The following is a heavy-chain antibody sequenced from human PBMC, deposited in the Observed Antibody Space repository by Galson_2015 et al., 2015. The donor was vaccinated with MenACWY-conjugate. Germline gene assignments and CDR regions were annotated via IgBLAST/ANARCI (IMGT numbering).Heavy chain of an antibody. CDR1: GGSISSYY. V-gene: IGHV4-59*08. D-gene: IGHD2-15*01. CDR3: ARRHCSSGSCFFDY. Sequence: SEPLSLTCTVSGGSISSYYLSWIRQPPGKGLEWIGYIYYSGTTKYNPSLKSRVTILADTSKTQFSLRLNSVTAADTAVYYCARRHCSSGSCFFDYWGQGSLVTVSS. J-gene: IGHJ4*02. CDR2: IYYSGTT.